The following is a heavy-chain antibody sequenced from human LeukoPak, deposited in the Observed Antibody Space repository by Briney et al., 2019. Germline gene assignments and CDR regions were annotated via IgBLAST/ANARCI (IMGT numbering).Heavy chain of an antibody. CDR2: NSGST. CDR1: GGSIRSSTYY. CDR3: ARRPGRGRFDP. D-gene: IGHD3-10*01. Sequence: SETLSLTCTVSGGSIRSSTYYWGWIRQPPGKGLEWIGSNSGSTYYNPSLRSRVTISVDTSKNRFSLKLSSVTAADTAVYYCARRPGRGRFDPWGQGTLVTVSS. V-gene: IGHV4-39*01. J-gene: IGHJ5*02.